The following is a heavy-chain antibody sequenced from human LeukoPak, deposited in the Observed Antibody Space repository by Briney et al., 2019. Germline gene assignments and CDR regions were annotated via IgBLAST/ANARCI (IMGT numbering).Heavy chain of an antibody. D-gene: IGHD1-14*01. CDR3: ARVPPIPPITDFDL. Sequence: ASVKVSCKASGYTFTSYAMHWVRQAPGQRLEWMGWISAYNDDTNYAQKFRGRVTMTTETSTSTAYMELRSLRSDDTAVYYCARVPPIPPITDFDLWGQGTLVTVSS. CDR2: ISAYNDDT. CDR1: GYTFTSYA. V-gene: IGHV1-18*01. J-gene: IGHJ4*02.